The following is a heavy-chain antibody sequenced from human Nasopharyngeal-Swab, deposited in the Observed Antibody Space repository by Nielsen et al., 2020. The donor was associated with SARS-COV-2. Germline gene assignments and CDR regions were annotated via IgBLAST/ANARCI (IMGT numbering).Heavy chain of an antibody. V-gene: IGHV7-4-1*02. CDR2: INTNTGNP. Sequence: ASVKVSCKASGYILTGYTMNWVRQAPGQGLEWMGWINTNTGNPTYAQGFTGRFVFSLDTSVSPAYLQISSLKAEDTAVYYCARSGYSNSFDYWGQGTLVTVSS. D-gene: IGHD6-13*01. CDR1: GYILTGYT. J-gene: IGHJ4*02. CDR3: ARSGYSNSFDY.